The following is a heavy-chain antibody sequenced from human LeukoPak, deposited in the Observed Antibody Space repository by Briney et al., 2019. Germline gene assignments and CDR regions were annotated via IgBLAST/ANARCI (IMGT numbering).Heavy chain of an antibody. Sequence: ASETLSLTCTVSGGSISSYYWSWIRQPPGKGLEWIGYIYYSGSTNYNPSLKSRVTISVDTSKNQFSLKLSSVTAADTAVYYCAKDGTTYYDFWSGYNADADAFDIWGQGTMVTVSS. CDR1: GGSISSYY. V-gene: IGHV4-59*01. CDR2: IYYSGST. D-gene: IGHD3-3*01. CDR3: AKDGTTYYDFWSGYNADADAFDI. J-gene: IGHJ3*02.